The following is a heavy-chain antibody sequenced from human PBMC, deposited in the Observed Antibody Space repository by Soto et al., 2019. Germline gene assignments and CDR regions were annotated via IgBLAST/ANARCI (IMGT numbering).Heavy chain of an antibody. CDR1: GIAFSSYW. CDR3: SRRARECTGPGCAH. Sequence: EVQLVESGGGLVQPGGSLRLSCVVSGIAFSSYWMSWVRQAPGKGLEWVANINQDGSESYYVDSVKGRFTISRDNAKNSRYRLMTSLRAEDTAMDYCSRRARECTGPGCAHWGQGTLFTVSS. J-gene: IGHJ4*02. V-gene: IGHV3-7*01. CDR2: INQDGSES. D-gene: IGHD2-8*02.